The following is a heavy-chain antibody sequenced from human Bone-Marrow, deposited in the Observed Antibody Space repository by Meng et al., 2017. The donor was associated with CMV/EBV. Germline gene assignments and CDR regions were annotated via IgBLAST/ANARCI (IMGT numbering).Heavy chain of an antibody. Sequence: GSLRLSCAASGFTVSSNYMSWVRQAPGKGLEWVSVIYSGGSTYYADSVKGRFTISRDNSKNTLYLQMNSLRAEDTAVYYCARVKLQYLNWFDPWGQGTLVTVSS. J-gene: IGHJ5*02. CDR2: IYSGGST. D-gene: IGHD4-11*01. V-gene: IGHV3-66*02. CDR1: GFTVSSNY. CDR3: ARVKLQYLNWFDP.